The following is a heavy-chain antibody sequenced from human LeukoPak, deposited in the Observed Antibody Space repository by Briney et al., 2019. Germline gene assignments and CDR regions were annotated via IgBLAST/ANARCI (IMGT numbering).Heavy chain of an antibody. Sequence: SETLSLTCAVYGGSFSGYYWSWIRQPPGKGLEWIGEINHRGSTNYNPSLKSRVTISVDTSKNQFSLKLSSVTAADTAVYYCARRKYYYDSSGLFVWGKGTTVTVSS. CDR2: INHRGST. D-gene: IGHD3-22*01. CDR1: GGSFSGYY. V-gene: IGHV4-34*01. CDR3: ARRKYYYDSSGLFV. J-gene: IGHJ6*04.